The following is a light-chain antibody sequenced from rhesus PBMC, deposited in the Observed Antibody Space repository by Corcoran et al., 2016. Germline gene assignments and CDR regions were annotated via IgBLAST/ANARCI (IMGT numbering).Light chain of an antibody. CDR3: CSYTTSTPFI. J-gene: IGLJ1*01. CDR1: SSDIGGYNY. CDR2: GVS. Sequence: QSAPTQPPSVSGSPGQSVTNSCTGTSSDIGGYNYVSWYQQPPGKAPKLMIYGVSNRPSGVSDRFSGSKSGNTASLTISVLNAEDEADYYCCSYTTSTPFIFGAGTRLTVL. V-gene: IGLV2S7*01.